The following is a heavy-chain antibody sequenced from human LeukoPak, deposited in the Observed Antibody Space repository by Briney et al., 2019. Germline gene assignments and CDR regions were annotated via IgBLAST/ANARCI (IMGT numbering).Heavy chain of an antibody. Sequence: PGGSLRLSCAASGFTFSNYAMMWVHQAPGKRLEWISSITGSGDGTYYADSVRGRFTISRDNSENTLYLQVNSLRVEDTAVYFCVKGFVHPTYYFDYWGQGTLVTVSS. CDR3: VKGFVHPTYYFDY. D-gene: IGHD3-10*01. CDR1: GFTFSNYA. J-gene: IGHJ4*02. CDR2: ITGSGDGT. V-gene: IGHV3-23*01.